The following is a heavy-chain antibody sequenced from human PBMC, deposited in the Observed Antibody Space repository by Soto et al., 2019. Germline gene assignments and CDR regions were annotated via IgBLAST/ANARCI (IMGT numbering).Heavy chain of an antibody. CDR2: VYFSGGNS. CDR3: AYGSSSAWIDK. Sequence: KPSETLSLTCSSSGDSIMGYHYYWGWIRQAPGKGLEWVGSVYFSGGNSYYNPSLKSRVTISVDTSYNKFFLRLNSVTAADTAVYFCAYGSSSAWIDKWGQGTLVTVSS. CDR1: GDSIMGYHYY. J-gene: IGHJ4*02. D-gene: IGHD6-25*01. V-gene: IGHV4-39*01.